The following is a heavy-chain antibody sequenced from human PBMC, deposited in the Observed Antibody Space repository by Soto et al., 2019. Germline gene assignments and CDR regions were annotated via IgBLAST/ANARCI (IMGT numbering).Heavy chain of an antibody. CDR2: ISGSGSNT. V-gene: IGHV3-23*01. J-gene: IGHJ4*02. Sequence: VPLLESGGGLVQPGGSLRLSCAASGFTFSTYAMSWVRQAPGKGLEWVSAISGSGSNTYYADSVKGRFTISRDDSKSTLYLQMNSLRAEDTAVYYCARDPSHSYYTLFYYFDYWGQGTLFTVSS. CDR3: ARDPSHSYYTLFYYFDY. CDR1: GFTFSTYA. D-gene: IGHD1-26*01.